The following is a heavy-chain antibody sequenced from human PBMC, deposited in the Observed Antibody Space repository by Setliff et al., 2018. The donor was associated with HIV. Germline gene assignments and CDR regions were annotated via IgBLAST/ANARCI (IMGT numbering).Heavy chain of an antibody. CDR1: GVSINTYY. D-gene: IGHD2-15*01. V-gene: IGHV4-4*08. CDR3: ARVVAATHYYYYYMDV. CDR2: IYTSETT. Sequence: PSETLSLTCSVSGVSINTYYWSWIRQPAGKELEWIGHIYTSETTNYNPSLKSRVTISLDTSNNHSSLKLRSVTATDTAVYYCARVVAATHYYYYYMDVWGKGTTVTVSS. J-gene: IGHJ6*03.